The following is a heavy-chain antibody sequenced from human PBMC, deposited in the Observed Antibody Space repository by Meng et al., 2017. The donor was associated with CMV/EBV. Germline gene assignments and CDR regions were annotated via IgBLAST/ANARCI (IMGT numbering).Heavy chain of an antibody. CDR2: IYWDDDN. CDR1: EFSRITSGGG. Sequence: WTESVPPLVKPKQTLPLTCTFSEFSRITSGGGVGWIRQPPGRALEWLALIYWDDDNRYSPSLKSRLTITKDTSKNQVVLTMTNMDPVDTATYYCAHKGRRMAAAGINWFDPWGQGTLVTVSS. CDR3: AHKGRRMAAAGINWFDP. D-gene: IGHD6-13*01. V-gene: IGHV2-5*02. J-gene: IGHJ5*02.